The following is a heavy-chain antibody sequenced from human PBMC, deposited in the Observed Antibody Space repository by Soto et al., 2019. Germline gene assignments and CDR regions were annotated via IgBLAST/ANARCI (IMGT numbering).Heavy chain of an antibody. Sequence: EVQLLESGGGLVQPGGSLRISCAASGFDFSNYGMSWVRQAPGKGLEWFSAISGTAHATYYAASVKGRFTISRDNSKNTLYLQMNSLRVEDTAVYFCVKDAPQPFSDWGQGTLVTVSS. CDR1: GFDFSNYG. CDR3: VKDAPQPFSD. V-gene: IGHV3-23*01. J-gene: IGHJ4*02. D-gene: IGHD3-3*02. CDR2: ISGTAHAT.